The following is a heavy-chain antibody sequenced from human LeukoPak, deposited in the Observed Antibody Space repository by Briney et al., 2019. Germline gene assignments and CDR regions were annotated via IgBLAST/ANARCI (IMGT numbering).Heavy chain of an antibody. D-gene: IGHD5-18*01. V-gene: IGHV3-20*04. Sequence: GGSLRLSCAASGFTVDDNGMSWVRQAPGKGLEWVSGINWNGGSTGYADSVKGRFTISRDNSKNTLYLQMNSLRAEDTAVYYCATTIGGYNYGPSFDYWGQGTLVTVSS. CDR1: GFTVDDNG. CDR2: INWNGGST. J-gene: IGHJ4*02. CDR3: ATTIGGYNYGPSFDY.